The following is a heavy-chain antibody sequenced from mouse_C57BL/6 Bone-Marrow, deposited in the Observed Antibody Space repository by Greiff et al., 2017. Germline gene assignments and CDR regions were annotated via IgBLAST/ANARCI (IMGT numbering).Heavy chain of an antibody. CDR3: AREVRWLLRYFDY. J-gene: IGHJ2*01. Sequence: VQLKQPGAELVKPGASVKLSCKASGYTFTSYWMQWVKQRPGQGLEWIGEIDPSDSYTNYNQKFKGKATLTVDTSSSTAYMQLSSLTSEDSAVYYCAREVRWLLRYFDYWGQGTTLTVSS. CDR2: IDPSDSYT. V-gene: IGHV1-50*01. D-gene: IGHD2-3*01. CDR1: GYTFTSYW.